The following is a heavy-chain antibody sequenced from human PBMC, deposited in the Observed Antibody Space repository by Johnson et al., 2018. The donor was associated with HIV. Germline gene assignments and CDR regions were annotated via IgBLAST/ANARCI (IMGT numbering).Heavy chain of an antibody. D-gene: IGHD6-13*01. J-gene: IGHJ3*01. CDR1: GFTFSSYW. CDR3: ARDGESQQLPLGDALDV. CDR2: IKQDGSEK. Sequence: VQLVESGGGLVKPGGSLRLSCAASGFTFSSYWMTWVRQAPGKGLEWVANIKQDGSEKYYVDSVKGRFTISRDNSKNTLYLQMDSLRGEDTAVYYCARDGESQQLPLGDALDVWGRGTMVIVSS. V-gene: IGHV3-7*01.